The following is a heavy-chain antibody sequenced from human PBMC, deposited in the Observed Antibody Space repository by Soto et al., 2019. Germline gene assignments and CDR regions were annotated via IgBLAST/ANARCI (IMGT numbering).Heavy chain of an antibody. CDR2: TYYSGST. Sequence: SETLSLTCTVSGASISSYHWRWIRQPPGKGLEWIGYTYYSGSTNYNPSLKSRVTISVDTSKNQFSLKLTAVTAADTAVYYGAKPYNTGGFFALGYWGQGTPVTVSS. D-gene: IGHD1-20*01. CDR1: GASISSYH. V-gene: IGHV4-59*01. J-gene: IGHJ4*02. CDR3: AKPYNTGGFFALGY.